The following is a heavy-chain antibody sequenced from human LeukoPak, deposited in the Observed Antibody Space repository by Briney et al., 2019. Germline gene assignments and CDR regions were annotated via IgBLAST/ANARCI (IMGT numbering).Heavy chain of an antibody. D-gene: IGHD5-18*01. CDR1: GYTFTSYG. V-gene: IGHV1-18*01. CDR3: ARHQGYSYGSFRLHFDY. Sequence: ASVKVSFKASGYTFTSYGISWVRQAPGQGLEWMGWISAYNGNTNYAQKLQGRVTMTADTSTSTAYMELRSLRSDDTAVYYCARHQGYSYGSFRLHFDYWGQGTLVTVSS. J-gene: IGHJ4*02. CDR2: ISAYNGNT.